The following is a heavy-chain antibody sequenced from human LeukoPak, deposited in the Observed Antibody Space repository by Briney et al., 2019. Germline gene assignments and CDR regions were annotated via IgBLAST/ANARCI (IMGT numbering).Heavy chain of an antibody. CDR2: IYYRGST. CDR3: ARGLKGCSWYQLNFDY. CDR1: GVSVSSYY. D-gene: IGHD6-13*01. J-gene: IGHJ4*02. Sequence: PSETLSLTCTVSGVSVSSYYRSWIRQPPGKGLEWIGCIYYRGSTNYNPSLKSRVTISDDTSKNQFSLKLSSVTAADTAVYYCARGLKGCSWYQLNFDYWGQGTLVTVSS. V-gene: IGHV4-59*02.